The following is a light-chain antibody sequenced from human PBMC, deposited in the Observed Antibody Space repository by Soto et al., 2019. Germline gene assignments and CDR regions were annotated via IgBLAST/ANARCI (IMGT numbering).Light chain of an antibody. V-gene: IGKV1-39*01. J-gene: IGKJ1*01. CDR2: AAS. CDR1: QSISEY. Sequence: DIQMTQSPSSLSASVGDTVTFTCRASQSISEYSNWYQQKPGKAPRLLIYAASNLDNGVPSRFSGSGSGTTFTLTIRSLQPEDFATYYCQQSYSFPRTFGQGTKVDIK. CDR3: QQSYSFPRT.